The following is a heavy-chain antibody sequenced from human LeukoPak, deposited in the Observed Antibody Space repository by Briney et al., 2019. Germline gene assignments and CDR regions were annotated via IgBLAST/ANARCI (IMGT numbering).Heavy chain of an antibody. V-gene: IGHV4-34*01. Sequence: SETLSLTCAVYGGSFSGYYWSWIRQPPGKGLEWLGEINHSGSTNYNPSLKSRVTISVDTSKNQFSLKLSSVTAADTAVYYCARGRYCSGGSCYEGWGQGTLVTVSS. J-gene: IGHJ4*02. CDR3: ARGRYCSGGSCYEG. D-gene: IGHD2-15*01. CDR1: GGSFSGYY. CDR2: INHSGST.